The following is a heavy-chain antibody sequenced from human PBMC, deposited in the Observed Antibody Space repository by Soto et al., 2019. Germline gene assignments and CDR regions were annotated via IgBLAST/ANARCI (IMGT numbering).Heavy chain of an antibody. J-gene: IGHJ3*02. CDR3: AGPVGYSYGYDAFDI. CDR2: INHSGST. V-gene: IGHV4-34*01. Sequence: SETLSLTCAVYGGSFSGYYWSWIRQPPGKGLEWIGEINHSGSTNYNPSLKSRVTISVDTSKNQFSLKLSSVTAADTAMYYCAGPVGYSYGYDAFDIWGQGTMVTVSS. CDR1: GGSFSGYY. D-gene: IGHD5-18*01.